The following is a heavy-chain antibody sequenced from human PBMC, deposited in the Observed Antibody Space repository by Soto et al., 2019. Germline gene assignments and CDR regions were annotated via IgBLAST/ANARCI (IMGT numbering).Heavy chain of an antibody. D-gene: IGHD7-27*01. V-gene: IGHV4-39*01. J-gene: IGHJ4*02. CDR3: ASAPGFNLFDS. CDR1: GGSFSSSTYY. Sequence: QLQLQESGPRLVKPAETLSLTCIVSGGSFSSSTYYGGWIRQPPGKGLEWIGSIFHSGSTYYNPSLESRVTLSVDTSKSRFYLRLSSVTAADTAVYYCASAPGFNLFDSWGQGTLVTVSS. CDR2: IFHSGST.